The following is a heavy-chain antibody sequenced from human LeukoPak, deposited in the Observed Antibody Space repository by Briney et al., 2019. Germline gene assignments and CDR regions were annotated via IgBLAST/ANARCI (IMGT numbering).Heavy chain of an antibody. V-gene: IGHV1-18*01. CDR2: ISPYNGDT. Sequence: ASGKVSCKASGYSFNDYGISWVRQAPGRGLEWMGWISPYNGDTNYAQNFQGRVTMTTDTSTSTVYMELRSLRSDDTALYYCARDHGGSAACDCFDYWGKGTLVSVSS. CDR3: ARDHGGSAACDCFDY. D-gene: IGHD2-15*01. CDR1: GYSFNDYG. J-gene: IGHJ4*02.